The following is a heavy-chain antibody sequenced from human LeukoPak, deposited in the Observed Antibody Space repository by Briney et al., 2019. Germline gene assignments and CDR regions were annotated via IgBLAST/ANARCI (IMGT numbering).Heavy chain of an antibody. D-gene: IGHD1-26*01. J-gene: IGHJ4*02. V-gene: IGHV3-23*01. Sequence: GGTLIHSCASSGCSFSSYAMRRVRETPRRGLERVSAISGSGGSTYYADSVKGRFTISRDNSKNTLYLQMNSLRAEDTAVYYCAKPSSDSGSFSPFDYSGQGTLVTVSS. CDR2: ISGSGGST. CDR1: GCSFSSYA. CDR3: AKPSSDSGSFSPFDY.